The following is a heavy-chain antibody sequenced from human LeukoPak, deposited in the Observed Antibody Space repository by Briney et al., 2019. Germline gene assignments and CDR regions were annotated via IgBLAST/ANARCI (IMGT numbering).Heavy chain of an antibody. D-gene: IGHD3-9*01. Sequence: PSETLSLTCAVYGGSFSGYYWSWIRQPPGKGLEWIGENNHSGSANYNPSLKSRVTISVDTSKNQFSLKLSSVTAADTAVYYCARRGDILTGYYNGFDPWGQGTLVTVSS. CDR2: NNHSGSA. V-gene: IGHV4-34*01. CDR3: ARRGDILTGYYNGFDP. J-gene: IGHJ5*02. CDR1: GGSFSGYY.